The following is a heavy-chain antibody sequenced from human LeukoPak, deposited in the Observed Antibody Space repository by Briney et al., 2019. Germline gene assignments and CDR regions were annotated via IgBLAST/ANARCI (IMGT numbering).Heavy chain of an antibody. CDR1: GFTFSSYW. CDR3: ARAGNYYDSSGLYYFDY. CDR2: IKQDGSEK. D-gene: IGHD3-22*01. Sequence: GGSLRLSCAASGFTFSSYWMSWVRQAPGKGLEWVANIKQDGSEKYYVDSVKGRFTISRDNAKSSLYLQMNSLRAEDTAVYYCARAGNYYDSSGLYYFDYWGQGTLVTVSS. V-gene: IGHV3-7*01. J-gene: IGHJ4*02.